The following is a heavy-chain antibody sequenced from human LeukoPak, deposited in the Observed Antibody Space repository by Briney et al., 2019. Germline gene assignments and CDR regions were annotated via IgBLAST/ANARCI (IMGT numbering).Heavy chain of an antibody. V-gene: IGHV4-4*07. CDR3: ARHDCSSTSCYRDNWFDP. CDR1: GGPISSHY. D-gene: IGHD2-2*02. CDR2: IYTSGST. Sequence: SETLSLTCTVSGGPISSHYWSWIRQPAGKGLEWIGRIYTSGSTNYNPSLKSRVTMSVDTSKNQFSLKLSSVTAADTAVYYCARHDCSSTSCYRDNWFDPWGQGTLVTVSS. J-gene: IGHJ5*02.